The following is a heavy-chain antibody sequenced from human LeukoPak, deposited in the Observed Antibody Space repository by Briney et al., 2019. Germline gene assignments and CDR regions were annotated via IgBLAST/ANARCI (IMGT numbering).Heavy chain of an antibody. J-gene: IGHJ4*02. D-gene: IGHD6-19*01. V-gene: IGHV3-23*01. CDR3: AKAPALQWLVLEY. CDR2: ISDSGGRT. CDR1: GITLSNYG. Sequence: GGSLRLSCAVSGITLSNYGMSWVRQAPGKGLEWVAGISDSGGRTNYADSVKGRFTIPRDNSKNTLYLQMNSLRAEDTAVYYCAKAPALQWLVLEYWGQGTLVTVSS.